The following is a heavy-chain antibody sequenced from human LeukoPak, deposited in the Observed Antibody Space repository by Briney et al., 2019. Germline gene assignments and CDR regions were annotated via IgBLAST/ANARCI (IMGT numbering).Heavy chain of an antibody. V-gene: IGHV1-58*01. CDR3: ARSPSGCGGSCYFDY. Sequence: GASVKVSCKASGFTFTSSAVQWVRQARGQRLEWIGWIVVGSGNTNYAQKFQERVTITRDMSTSTAYMELSSLGSEDTAVYYCARSPSGCGGSCYFDYWGQGTLVTVSS. J-gene: IGHJ4*02. D-gene: IGHD2-15*01. CDR1: GFTFTSSA. CDR2: IVVGSGNT.